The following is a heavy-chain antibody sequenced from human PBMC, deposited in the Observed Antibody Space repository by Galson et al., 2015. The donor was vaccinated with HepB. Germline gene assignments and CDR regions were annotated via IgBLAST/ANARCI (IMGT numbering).Heavy chain of an antibody. V-gene: IGHV1-69*04. CDR2: IIPILGIA. J-gene: IGHJ4*02. CDR3: ARDGPQGRVQWLQGTGLFDY. CDR1: GGTFSSYA. D-gene: IGHD3-22*01. Sequence: SVKVSCKASGGTFSSYAISWVRQAPGQGLEWMGRIIPILGIANYAQKFQGRVTITADKSTSTAYMELSSLRSEDTAVYYCARDGPQGRVQWLQGTGLFDYWGQGTLVTVSS.